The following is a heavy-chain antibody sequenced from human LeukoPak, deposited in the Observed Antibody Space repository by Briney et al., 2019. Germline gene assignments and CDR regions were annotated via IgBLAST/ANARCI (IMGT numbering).Heavy chain of an antibody. Sequence: GGSLRLSCAASGFTFSSYGMHWVRQAPGKGLEWVAVMWYDGTNKHYADSVKGRFTISRDNSKNTLYLQMNSLRVEDTAVYYCARDRYSSSSGVDYWGQGTLVTVSP. J-gene: IGHJ4*02. V-gene: IGHV3-33*01. CDR3: ARDRYSSSSGVDY. CDR2: MWYDGTNK. D-gene: IGHD6-6*01. CDR1: GFTFSSYG.